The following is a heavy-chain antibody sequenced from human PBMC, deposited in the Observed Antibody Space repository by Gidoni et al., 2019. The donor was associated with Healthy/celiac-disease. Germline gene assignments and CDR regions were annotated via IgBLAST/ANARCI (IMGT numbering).Heavy chain of an antibody. J-gene: IGHJ4*02. D-gene: IGHD6-19*01. CDR2: ICSRSSYI. Sequence: EVQLAESGGGLVQPGESMGLSCAASGFPFSSSNKNWVRPATGKGLEWVSSICSRSSYIYYADSVKGRFPIARDYAKNSLYLQMNSLRAEDTAIYYCARDSACSGWQRGGPHDYWGQGTLVTVSS. CDR3: ARDSACSGWQRGGPHDY. V-gene: IGHV3-21*01. CDR1: GFPFSSSN.